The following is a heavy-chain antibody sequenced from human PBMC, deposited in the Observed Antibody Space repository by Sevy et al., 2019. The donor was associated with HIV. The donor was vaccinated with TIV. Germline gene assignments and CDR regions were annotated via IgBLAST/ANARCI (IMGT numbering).Heavy chain of an antibody. Sequence: GGSLRLSCAATGFTFSNYAMHWVRQAPGKGMEWVAIIWSDGAYQYHGDSVKGRFTISRDNAKNTLYLQMNNVRVEDRAVYYCARGAYYYDNAAYYALDSWGQGTLVTVSS. CDR2: IWSDGAYQ. CDR1: GFTFSNYA. D-gene: IGHD3-22*01. CDR3: ARGAYYYDNAAYYALDS. J-gene: IGHJ4*02. V-gene: IGHV3-33*01.